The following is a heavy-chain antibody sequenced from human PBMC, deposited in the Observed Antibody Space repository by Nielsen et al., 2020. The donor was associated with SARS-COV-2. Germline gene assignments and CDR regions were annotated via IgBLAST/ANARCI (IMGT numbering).Heavy chain of an antibody. CDR3: ARTYSGSYWIMGY. D-gene: IGHD1-26*01. CDR2: FSWNSGSI. CDR1: GFTFDDYA. J-gene: IGHJ4*02. Sequence: SLRLSCAASGFTFDDYAMHWVRQAPGKGLEWVSGFSWNSGSIGYADSVKGRFTISRDNAKNSLYLQMNSLRAEDTAVYYCARTYSGSYWIMGYWGQGTLVTVSS. V-gene: IGHV3-9*01.